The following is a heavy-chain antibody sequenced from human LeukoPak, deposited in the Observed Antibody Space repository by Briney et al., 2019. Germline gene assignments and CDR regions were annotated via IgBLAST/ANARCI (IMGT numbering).Heavy chain of an antibody. CDR2: ITGSGGNT. J-gene: IGHJ2*01. CDR3: AKSHYYGDWYFDL. Sequence: PGGSLRLSCAASGFTFSSYAMSWVRQAPGKGLEWVSSITGSGGNTYYAVSVKGRFTISRDNSKNTLYLQMNSLRAEDTAVYYCAKSHYYGDWYFDLWGRGTLVTVS. CDR1: GFTFSSYA. D-gene: IGHD3-10*01. V-gene: IGHV3-23*01.